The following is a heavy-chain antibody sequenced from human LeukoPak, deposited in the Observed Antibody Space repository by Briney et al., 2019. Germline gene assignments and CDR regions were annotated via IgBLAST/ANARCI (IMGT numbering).Heavy chain of an antibody. Sequence: SVKVSCKASGGTLSSYAISWVRQAPGQGLEWMGRIIPIFGIANYAQKFQGRVTITADKSTSTAYMELSSLRSEDTAVYYCAGTYYYDSSGSYYFDYWGQGTLVTVSS. CDR2: IIPIFGIA. V-gene: IGHV1-69*04. CDR1: GGTLSSYA. J-gene: IGHJ4*02. CDR3: AGTYYYDSSGSYYFDY. D-gene: IGHD3-22*01.